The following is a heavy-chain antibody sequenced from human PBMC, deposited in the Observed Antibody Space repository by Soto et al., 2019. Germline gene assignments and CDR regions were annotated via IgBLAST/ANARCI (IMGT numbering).Heavy chain of an antibody. CDR1: GYTVTRYG. J-gene: IGHJ2*01. D-gene: IGHD6-13*01. CDR2: ISAYNGNT. CDR3: ARALGWVSSGWYFDL. Sequence: ASVKVSCKASGYTVTRYGISWVRQAPGQGLECMGWISAYNGNTNYAQNFQGRVTMTIDTSTSTAYMELRSLGSDDTAVYYCARALGWVSSGWYFDLWGRGTLVTVSS. V-gene: IGHV1-18*01.